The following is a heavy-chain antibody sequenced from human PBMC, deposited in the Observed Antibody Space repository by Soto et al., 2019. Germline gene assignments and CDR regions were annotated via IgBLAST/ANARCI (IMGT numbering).Heavy chain of an antibody. V-gene: IGHV4-59*01. CDR2: IYFRGTT. CDR1: RDSILSYY. J-gene: IGHJ4*02. D-gene: IGHD3-22*01. Sequence: SETLSLTCTVFRDSILSYYWRWIQQPPGKGLEWIGYIYFRGTTNYNPSLKSRVTMSADTSKNQFSLKLNSVTAADTAVYYCARMNYYDTSGYPFDYWGQGMMVTVS. CDR3: ARMNYYDTSGYPFDY.